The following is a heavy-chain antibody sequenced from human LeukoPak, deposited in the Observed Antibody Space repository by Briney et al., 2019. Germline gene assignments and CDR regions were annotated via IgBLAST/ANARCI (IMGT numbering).Heavy chain of an antibody. CDR1: GGSISSTTYY. Sequence: SGTLSLTCAVSGGSISSTTYYWGWIRQPPGKGLEWIGTIYYSGSTYYNPSLKSRVTISVDTSKNQFSLKLRSVTAADTAVYYCARGLNDSWTGENYWGQGTLVTVSS. J-gene: IGHJ4*02. CDR2: IYYSGST. D-gene: IGHD3-3*01. V-gene: IGHV4-39*07. CDR3: ARGLNDSWTGENY.